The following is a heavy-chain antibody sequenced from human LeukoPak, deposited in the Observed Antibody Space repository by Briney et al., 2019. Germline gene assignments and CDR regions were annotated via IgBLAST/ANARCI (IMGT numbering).Heavy chain of an antibody. Sequence: ASVKVSCKASGYTFTSSYINWVRQAPGQGLEWMGWVSAYNGKTSYVQNFQGRATMTTDSSTNTAYMDLTSLTSDDTAMYYCARGGTYYPCIDYWGQGTLVTVSS. CDR3: ARGGTYYPCIDY. J-gene: IGHJ4*02. D-gene: IGHD1-26*01. CDR2: VSAYNGKT. CDR1: GYTFTSSY. V-gene: IGHV1-18*01.